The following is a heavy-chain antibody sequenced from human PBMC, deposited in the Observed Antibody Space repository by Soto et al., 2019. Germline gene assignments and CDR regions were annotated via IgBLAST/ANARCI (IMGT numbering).Heavy chain of an antibody. J-gene: IGHJ4*02. CDR2: IWYDGSNK. CDR1: GFTFSSYG. D-gene: IGHD3-10*01. V-gene: IGHV3-33*01. Sequence: SLRLSCAASGFTFSSYGMHWVRQAPGKGLEWVAVIWYDGSNKYYADSVKGRFSISRDNSKNTLYLQMNSLRAEDTAVYYCARDRGFELLWFGPIDYWGQGTLVTVSS. CDR3: ARDRGFELLWFGPIDY.